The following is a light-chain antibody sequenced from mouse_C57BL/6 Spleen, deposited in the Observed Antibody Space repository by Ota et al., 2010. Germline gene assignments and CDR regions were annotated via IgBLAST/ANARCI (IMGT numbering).Light chain of an antibody. CDR1: QDVGTA. CDR2: WAS. CDR3: QQYNNFPLT. Sequence: DIVMTQSHKFMSTSVGDRVSITCKASQDVGTAVAWYQQKPGQSPKLLIYWASTRHTGVPDRFTGSGSGTDFTLTISNVQSEDLADYFCQQYNNFPLTFAAGTKLELK. J-gene: IGKJ5*01. V-gene: IGKV6-23*01.